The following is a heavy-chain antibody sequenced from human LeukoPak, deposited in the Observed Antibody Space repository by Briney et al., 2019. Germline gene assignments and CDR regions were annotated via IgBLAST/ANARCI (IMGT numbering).Heavy chain of an antibody. J-gene: IGHJ4*02. D-gene: IGHD6-19*01. Sequence: TETLSLTCTVSGGSITTYYWSWIRQPPGKGQERIGHIYDSGNTNYNPSVKGRVTISADTSKNEFSLQLTSVTAADTAVYYCARGSGWLPDWWGQGTLVTVSS. V-gene: IGHV4-59*01. CDR3: ARGSGWLPDW. CDR1: GGSITTYY. CDR2: IYDSGNT.